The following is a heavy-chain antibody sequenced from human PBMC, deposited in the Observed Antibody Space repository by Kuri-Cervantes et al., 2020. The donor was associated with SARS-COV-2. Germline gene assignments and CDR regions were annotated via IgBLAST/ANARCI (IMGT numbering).Heavy chain of an antibody. Sequence: SVKVSCKASGYTFTSYGISWVRQAPGQGLEWMGGIIPIFGTANYAQKFQGRVTITADESTSTAYMELSSLRSEDTAVYYCAREAVRGVIHYWGQGTLVTVSS. D-gene: IGHD3-10*01. J-gene: IGHJ4*02. CDR1: GYTFTSYG. CDR3: AREAVRGVIHY. CDR2: IIPIFGTA. V-gene: IGHV1-69*13.